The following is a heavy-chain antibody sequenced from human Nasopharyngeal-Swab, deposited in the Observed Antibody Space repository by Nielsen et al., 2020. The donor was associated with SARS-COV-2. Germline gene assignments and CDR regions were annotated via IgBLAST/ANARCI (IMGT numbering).Heavy chain of an antibody. CDR2: ISAYNGNT. J-gene: IGHJ6*03. D-gene: IGHD3-3*01. CDR3: ARDPYYDFWSGYYRYYYYYMDV. V-gene: IGHV1-18*01. CDR1: GYTFTSYG. Sequence: ASVKVSCKASGYTFTSYGISWVRQAPGQGLEWMGWISAYNGNTNYAQKLQGRVTMTTDTSTSTAYMELRSLRSDDTAAYYCARDPYYDFWSGYYRYYYYYMDVWGKGTTVTVSS.